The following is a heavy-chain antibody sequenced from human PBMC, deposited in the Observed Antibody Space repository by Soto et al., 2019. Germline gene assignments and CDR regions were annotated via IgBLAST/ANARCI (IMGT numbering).Heavy chain of an antibody. J-gene: IGHJ4*02. D-gene: IGHD1-1*01. CDR3: ARLPGIVAPGTVFLDN. CDR1: GYSFTSYW. Sequence: GESLKISCKTSGYSFTSYWIGWVRQMPGKGLDWMGIIYPGDSDTRYSPSFQGQVTISADKSSSTAYLQWNSLQASDTAMYYCARLPGIVAPGTVFLDNWGQGTMVTVSS. CDR2: IYPGDSDT. V-gene: IGHV5-51*01.